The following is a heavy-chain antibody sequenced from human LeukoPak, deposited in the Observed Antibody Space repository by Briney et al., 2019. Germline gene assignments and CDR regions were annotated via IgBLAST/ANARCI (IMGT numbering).Heavy chain of an antibody. Sequence: PGGSLRLSCAASGFPFRSYWMHWVRQAPGKGLVWVSFISTSSSYIYYADSLKGRFTISRDNAKKSLYLQINSLRAEDTAVYYCARVTRGGYDGYFDYWGQGTLVTVSS. D-gene: IGHD5-12*01. V-gene: IGHV3-21*01. CDR2: ISTSSSYI. J-gene: IGHJ4*02. CDR3: ARVTRGGYDGYFDY. CDR1: GFPFRSYW.